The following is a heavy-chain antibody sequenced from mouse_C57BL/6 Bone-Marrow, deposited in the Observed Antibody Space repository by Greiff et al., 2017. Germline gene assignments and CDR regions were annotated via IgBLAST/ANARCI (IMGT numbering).Heavy chain of an antibody. V-gene: IGHV2-2*01. Sequence: VQLQQSGPGLVQPSQSLSITCTVSGFSLTSYGVHWVRQSPGQGLEWLGVIWRGGSTDYNAAFISKLSISKDNSKSQVFCKMNSLQADDTAIYYCARVWWFAYWGQGTLVTVSA. CDR3: ARVWWFAY. J-gene: IGHJ3*01. CDR1: GFSLTSYG. CDR2: IWRGGST.